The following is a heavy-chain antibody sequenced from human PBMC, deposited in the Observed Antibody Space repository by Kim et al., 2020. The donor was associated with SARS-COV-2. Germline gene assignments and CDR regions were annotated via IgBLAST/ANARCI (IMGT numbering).Heavy chain of an antibody. V-gene: IGHV3-30*06. J-gene: IGHJ3*02. CDR3: ARTPQYYDILTGYSADAFDI. Sequence: RFSISRDNSKNALYLQMNSLRAEDTAVYYCARTPQYYDILTGYSADAFDIWGQGTMVTVSS. D-gene: IGHD3-9*01.